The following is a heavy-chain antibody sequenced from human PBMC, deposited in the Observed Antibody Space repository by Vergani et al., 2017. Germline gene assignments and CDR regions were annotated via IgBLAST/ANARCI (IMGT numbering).Heavy chain of an antibody. Sequence: QVQLVESGGGVVQPGRSLRLSCAASGFTFSSYGMHWVRQAPGKGLEWVAVIWYDGSNKYYADSVKGRFTISRDNSKNTLYLQMNSLRAEDTAVCYCARERDYYDSSESDAFDIWGQGTMVTVSS. CDR3: ARERDYYDSSESDAFDI. CDR2: IWYDGSNK. V-gene: IGHV3-33*01. CDR1: GFTFSSYG. J-gene: IGHJ3*02. D-gene: IGHD3-22*01.